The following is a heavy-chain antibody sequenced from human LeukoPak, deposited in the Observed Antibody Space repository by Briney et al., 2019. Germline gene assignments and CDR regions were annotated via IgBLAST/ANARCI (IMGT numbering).Heavy chain of an antibody. J-gene: IGHJ4*02. Sequence: ASVKVSCKASGYTFTSYGISWVRQAPGQGLEWMGWISAYNGNTNYAQKLQGRVTMTTDTSTSTAYTELRSLRSDDTAVYYCARDLTYDSSGYFPDYWGQGTLVTVSS. V-gene: IGHV1-18*01. CDR1: GYTFTSYG. CDR2: ISAYNGNT. CDR3: ARDLTYDSSGYFPDY. D-gene: IGHD3-22*01.